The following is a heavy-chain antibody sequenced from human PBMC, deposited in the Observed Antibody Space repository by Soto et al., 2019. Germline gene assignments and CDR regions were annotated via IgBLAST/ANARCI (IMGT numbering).Heavy chain of an antibody. Sequence: QVQLVQSGAEVKKPGASVKVSCKASGYTFSNYGITWVRQAPGQGLEWMGWISAYNGNTNFGQKFQDRVTMTRDTSTRTAYMELRSLRSDDTAVYYCSKDQLGSTTNDFWCQGTLVTVSS. J-gene: IGHJ4*02. CDR3: SKDQLGSTTNDF. CDR2: ISAYNGNT. CDR1: GYTFSNYG. V-gene: IGHV1-18*04. D-gene: IGHD4-17*01.